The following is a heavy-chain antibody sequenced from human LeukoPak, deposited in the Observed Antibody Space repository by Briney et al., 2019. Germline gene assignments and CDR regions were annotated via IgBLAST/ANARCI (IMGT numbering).Heavy chain of an antibody. J-gene: IGHJ4*02. CDR1: GFTFSDYY. CDR2: ISSSGSTI. CDR3: AREGHNLWFGTGFDF. D-gene: IGHD3-10*01. V-gene: IGHV3-11*01. Sequence: PGGSLRLSCAASGFTFSDYYMSWIRQAPGKGREWVSYISSSGSTIYYADSVKGRFTISRDNAKNSLYLQMNSLRPEDTAVYYCAREGHNLWFGTGFDFWGQGTLVTVSS.